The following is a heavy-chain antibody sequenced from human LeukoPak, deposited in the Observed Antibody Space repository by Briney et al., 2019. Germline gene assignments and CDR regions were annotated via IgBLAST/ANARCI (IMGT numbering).Heavy chain of an antibody. V-gene: IGHV4-4*07. D-gene: IGHD3-16*01. Sequence: SETLSLTCTVSGGSITSHYWTWIRQPAGKGLEWIGRFYNSGGTYYNPSLKARVTMSMDTSKNQFSLKVNSVTAADTAVYYCVRGSYGYLDSWGPGTLVTVSS. CDR1: GGSITSHY. J-gene: IGHJ4*02. CDR3: VRGSYGYLDS. CDR2: FYNSGGT.